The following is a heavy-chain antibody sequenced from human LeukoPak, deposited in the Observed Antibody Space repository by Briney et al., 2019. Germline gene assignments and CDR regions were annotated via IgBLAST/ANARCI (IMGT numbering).Heavy chain of an antibody. CDR1: GGXFSSYA. V-gene: IGHV1-69*13. CDR3: AYSTMVRGVIPSWYYYGMDV. CDR2: IIPIFGTA. D-gene: IGHD3-10*01. Sequence: ASVKVSCKASGGXFSSYAISWVRQAPGQGLEWMGGIIPIFGTANYAQKFQGRVTITADESTSTAYMELSSLRSEDTAVYYCAYSTMVRGVIPSWYYYGMDVWGQGITVTVSS. J-gene: IGHJ6*02.